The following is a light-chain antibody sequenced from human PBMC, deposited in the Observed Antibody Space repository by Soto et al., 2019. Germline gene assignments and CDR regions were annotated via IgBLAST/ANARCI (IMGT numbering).Light chain of an antibody. V-gene: IGLV2-14*03. J-gene: IGLJ2*01. CDR2: DVS. CDR3: SPYRSSSTLVV. Sequence: QSVLTQPASVSGSPGQSITISCTGTSSDVGGSNFVSWYQQHPGKAPKLMIYDVSNRPSGVSDRFSGSNSGNTASLTISGCQVEDEAEYYCSPYRSSSTLVVFGGGTKLTVL. CDR1: SSDVGGSNF.